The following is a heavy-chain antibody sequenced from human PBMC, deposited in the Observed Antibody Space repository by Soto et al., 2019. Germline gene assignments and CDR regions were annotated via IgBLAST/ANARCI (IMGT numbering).Heavy chain of an antibody. CDR1: GGTFSTYT. J-gene: IGHJ5*02. V-gene: IGHV1-69*08. Sequence: QVQLVQSGDEVKKPGSSVKVSCKASGGTFSTYTITWVRQAPGQGLEWMGRIIPIIGIINYAQQFQGRVTICADKFTGTAYMELPGLRSDDTAVYYCAGDPDSHYNDSHASSYPWGQGTLVTVSS. CDR2: IIPIIGII. CDR3: AGDPDSHYNDSHASSYP. D-gene: IGHD4-4*01.